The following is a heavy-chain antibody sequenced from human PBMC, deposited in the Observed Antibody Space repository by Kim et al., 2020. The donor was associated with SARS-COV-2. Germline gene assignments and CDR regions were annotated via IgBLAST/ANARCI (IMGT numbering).Heavy chain of an antibody. J-gene: IGHJ6*02. CDR2: IYYSGST. CDR3: ARLLGVSTIFRGMDV. Sequence: SETLSLTCTVSGGSISSSSYYWGWIRQPPGKGLEWIGSIYYSGSTYYNPSLKSRVTISVDTSKNQFSLKLSSVTAADTAVYYCARLLGVSTIFRGMDVWGQGTTVTVSS. CDR1: GGSISSSSYY. V-gene: IGHV4-39*01. D-gene: IGHD3-9*01.